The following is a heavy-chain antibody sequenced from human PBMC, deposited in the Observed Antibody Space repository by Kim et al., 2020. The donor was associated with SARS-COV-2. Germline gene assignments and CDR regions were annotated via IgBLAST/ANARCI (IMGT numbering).Heavy chain of an antibody. CDR2: ISSSSSTI. CDR3: ARADGSGSYYTPDYYYGMDF. V-gene: IGHV3-48*02. D-gene: IGHD3-10*01. J-gene: IGHJ6*02. Sequence: GGSLRLSCAASGFTFSSYSMNWVRQAPGKGLEWVSYISSSSSTIYYADSVKGRFTISRDNAKNSLYLQMNSLRDEDTAVYYCARADGSGSYYTPDYYYGMDFWVQGTTVTVSS. CDR1: GFTFSSYS.